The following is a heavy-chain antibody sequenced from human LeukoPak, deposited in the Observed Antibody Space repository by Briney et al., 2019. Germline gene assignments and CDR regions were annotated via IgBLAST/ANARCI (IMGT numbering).Heavy chain of an antibody. CDR1: GGSFSTYA. J-gene: IGHJ1*01. D-gene: IGHD2-21*02. V-gene: IGHV1-8*02. CDR3: GDNVVSTATLLLRY. Sequence: GASVKVSCKASGGSFSTYAISWVRQVPGHGPEWLGWMNPNSGNTGYAQKFQGRVAMTGDSSIGTAYLELSSLSYDDTAVYLRGDNVVSTATLLLRYWGQGTLVAVSS. CDR2: MNPNSGNT.